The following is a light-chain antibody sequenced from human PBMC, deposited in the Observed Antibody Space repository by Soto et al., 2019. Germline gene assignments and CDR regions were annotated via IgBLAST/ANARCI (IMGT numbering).Light chain of an antibody. CDR1: QSISNY. CDR3: QQSYNTPWT. CDR2: AAS. J-gene: IGKJ1*01. Sequence: DIQMTQSPSSLSASVGDSVTITCRASQSISNYLSWYQQIPGKAPKLLIYAASTLRSGVSSRFSGSGSGTDFTLTISSLQPEDFATYYCQQSYNTPWTFGQGTKVEIK. V-gene: IGKV1-39*01.